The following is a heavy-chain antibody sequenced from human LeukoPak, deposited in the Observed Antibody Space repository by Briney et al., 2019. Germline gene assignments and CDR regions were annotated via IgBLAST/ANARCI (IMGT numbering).Heavy chain of an antibody. J-gene: IGHJ4*02. V-gene: IGHV3-7*01. CDR1: GFTFSSYS. Sequence: GSLRLSCAASGFTFSSYSMNWVRQAPGKGLEWVANIKQDGSEKYYVDSVKGRFTISRDNAKNSLYLQMNSLRAEDTAVYYCARGRSYDSRATNGYWGQGTLVTVSS. D-gene: IGHD3-22*01. CDR3: ARGRSYDSRATNGY. CDR2: IKQDGSEK.